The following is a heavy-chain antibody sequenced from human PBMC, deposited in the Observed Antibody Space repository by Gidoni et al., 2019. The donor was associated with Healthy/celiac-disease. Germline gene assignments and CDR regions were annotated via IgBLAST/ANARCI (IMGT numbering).Heavy chain of an antibody. CDR1: GYTFTSYA. D-gene: IGHD2-21*02. J-gene: IGHJ4*02. CDR2: INAGNGNT. V-gene: IGHV1-3*01. CDR3: ARDYCGGDCYSPTAHDY. Sequence: QVQLVQSGAEVKKPGASVKVSCKASGYTFTSYAMHWLRQAPGQRLEWMGWINAGNGNTKYSQKFQGRVTITRDTSASTAYMELSSLRSEDTAVYYCARDYCGGDCYSPTAHDYWGQGTLVTVSS.